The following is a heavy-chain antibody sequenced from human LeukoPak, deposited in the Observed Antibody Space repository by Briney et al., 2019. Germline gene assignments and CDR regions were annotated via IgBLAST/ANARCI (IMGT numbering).Heavy chain of an antibody. Sequence: SETLSLACAVYIDSFSNYHWNWIRQTPAKGMEWIGEVDESGGTNISPSLRSRVILSVDTSKNQFSLKLISVTVADTAIYYCARGQGATVPQVGKNWFDPWGQGTRVTVSS. CDR3: ARGQGATVPQVGKNWFDP. J-gene: IGHJ5*02. D-gene: IGHD1-26*01. CDR2: VDESGGT. CDR1: IDSFSNYH. V-gene: IGHV4-34*01.